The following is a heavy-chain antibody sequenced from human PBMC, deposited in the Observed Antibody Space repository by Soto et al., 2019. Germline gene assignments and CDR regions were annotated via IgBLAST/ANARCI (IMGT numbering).Heavy chain of an antibody. D-gene: IGHD6-19*01. CDR2: IDWDDDK. J-gene: IGHJ6*02. CDR3: ARIVLPPQWLTPGPGVYYGMDV. CDR1: GFSLSTSGMC. V-gene: IGHV2-70*11. Sequence: SGPTLVNPTQTLTLTYTFSGFSLSTSGMCVSWIRQPPGKALEWLARIDWDDDKYYSTSLKTRLTISKDTSKNQVVLTMTNMDPVDTATYYCARIVLPPQWLTPGPGVYYGMDVWGQGTTVTVAS.